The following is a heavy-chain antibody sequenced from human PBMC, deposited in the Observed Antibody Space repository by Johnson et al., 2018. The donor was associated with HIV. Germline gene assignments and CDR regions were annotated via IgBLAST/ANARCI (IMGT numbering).Heavy chain of an antibody. V-gene: IGHV3-9*01. D-gene: IGHD6-19*01. CDR2: ISWISGTI. CDR3: AKDLRLSSGQWLVQGGAFDI. CDR1: GFTFDDYA. J-gene: IGHJ3*02. Sequence: VQLVESGGGLEQPGRSLRLSCEASGFTFDDYAMHWVRQAPGKGLEWVSGISWISGTIGYADSVKGRFTISRDNAKKYLYLQMDSLRAEDTALYYCAKDLRLSSGQWLVQGGAFDIWGQGTMVTVSS.